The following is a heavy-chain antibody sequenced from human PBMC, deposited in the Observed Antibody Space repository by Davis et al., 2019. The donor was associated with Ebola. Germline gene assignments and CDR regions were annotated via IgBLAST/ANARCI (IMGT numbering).Heavy chain of an antibody. D-gene: IGHD4-11*01. Sequence: GESLKISCAASGFTFSSYAMSWVRQAPGKGLEWVSAISGSGGSTYYADSVKGRFTISRDNAKNTLYLQMNSLRAEDRAVYYCASFRLPYYYGMDVWGKGTTVTVSS. CDR3: ASFRLPYYYGMDV. CDR2: ISGSGGST. V-gene: IGHV3-23*01. CDR1: GFTFSSYA. J-gene: IGHJ6*04.